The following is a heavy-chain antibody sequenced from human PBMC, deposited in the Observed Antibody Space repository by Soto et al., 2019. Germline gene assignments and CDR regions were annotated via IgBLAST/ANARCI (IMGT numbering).Heavy chain of an antibody. CDR3: TTITFSSGWYLGR. Sequence: PGGSLRLSCAASGFTFNNAWMSWVRQAPGKGPEWVGHIRGKTDGGTTDCAAPVKGRFTISRDDSKDTLYLQMNSLKTEDTAVYYCTTITFSSGWYLGRWGQGTLVTVSS. CDR1: GFTFNNAW. J-gene: IGHJ4*02. V-gene: IGHV3-15*01. CDR2: IRGKTDGGTT. D-gene: IGHD6-19*01.